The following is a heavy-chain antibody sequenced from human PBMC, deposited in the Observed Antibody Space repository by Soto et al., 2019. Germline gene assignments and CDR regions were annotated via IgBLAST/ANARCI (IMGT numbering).Heavy chain of an antibody. CDR2: ISGSGGST. J-gene: IGHJ4*02. CDR1: GFTFSSYA. CDR3: AKDGGRPGIAVAGTGVDYFDY. D-gene: IGHD6-19*01. Sequence: QAGGSLRLSCAASGFTFSSYAMSWVRQAPGKGLEWVSAISGSGGSTYYADSVKGRFTISRDNSKNTLYLQMNSLRAEDTAVYYCAKDGGRPGIAVAGTGVDYFDYWGQGTLVTVSS. V-gene: IGHV3-23*01.